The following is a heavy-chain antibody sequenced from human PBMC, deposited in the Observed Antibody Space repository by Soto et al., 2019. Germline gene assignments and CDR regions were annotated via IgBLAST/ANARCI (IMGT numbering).Heavy chain of an antibody. CDR3: ARDLGSSWPYYYYYGMDV. J-gene: IGHJ6*02. D-gene: IGHD6-13*01. CDR1: GFTFSSYW. V-gene: IGHV3-7*01. CDR2: IKQDGSEK. Sequence: EVQLVESGGGLVQPGGSLRLSCAASGFTFSSYWMSWVRQAPGKGLEWVANIKQDGSEKYYVDSVKGRFTISRDNAKNSXXRQMNSLRAEDTAVYYGARDLGSSWPYYYYYGMDVWGQGTTVTVSS.